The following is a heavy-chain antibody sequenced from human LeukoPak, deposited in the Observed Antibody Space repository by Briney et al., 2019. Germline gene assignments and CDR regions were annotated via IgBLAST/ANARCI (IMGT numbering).Heavy chain of an antibody. CDR1: EYTFTSYA. CDR3: AREDIAVAADY. V-gene: IGHV1-3*01. Sequence: GASVKVSCKASEYTFTSYAMHWVRQAPGQRLEWMGWINAGNGNTKYSQKFQGRVTITRDTSASTAYMELSSLRSEDTAVYYCAREDIAVAADYWGQGTLVTVSS. J-gene: IGHJ4*02. CDR2: INAGNGNT. D-gene: IGHD6-19*01.